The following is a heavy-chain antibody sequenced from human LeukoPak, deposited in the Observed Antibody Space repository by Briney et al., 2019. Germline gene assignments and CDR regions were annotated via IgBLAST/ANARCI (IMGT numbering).Heavy chain of an antibody. Sequence: GGSLRLSCVVSGLTFSDAWITWVRQAPGKGLEWIGRLKGRTYSETADFAAPVKGRFTLSRDDSQSTVYLQMNSLKTDDTAVYYCTWMATVFTADAWGQGTLVTVSA. D-gene: IGHD5-24*01. CDR2: LKGRTYSETA. V-gene: IGHV3-15*01. CDR3: TWMATVFTADA. J-gene: IGHJ5*02. CDR1: GLTFSDAW.